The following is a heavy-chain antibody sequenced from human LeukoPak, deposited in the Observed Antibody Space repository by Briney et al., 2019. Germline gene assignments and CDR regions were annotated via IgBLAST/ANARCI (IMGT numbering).Heavy chain of an antibody. CDR3: AKDRDYHDTRSDDALDY. CDR1: GFTFSSYG. CDR2: IRYDGSNK. J-gene: IGHJ4*02. Sequence: GGSLRLSCAASGFTFSSYGMHWVRQAPGKGLEWVAFIRYDGSNKYYADSVKGRFTISRDNSKNTLYLQMNSLRAEDTAVYYCAKDRDYHDTRSDDALDYWGQGTLVTVSS. V-gene: IGHV3-30*02. D-gene: IGHD3-22*01.